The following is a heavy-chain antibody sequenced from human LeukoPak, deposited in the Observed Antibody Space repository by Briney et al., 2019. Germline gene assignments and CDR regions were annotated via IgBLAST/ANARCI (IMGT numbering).Heavy chain of an antibody. CDR2: INHSGST. J-gene: IGHJ5*01. D-gene: IGHD4-23*01. CDR1: GGSFSGYY. V-gene: IGHV4-34*01. Sequence: SETLSLTCAVYGGSFSGYYWSWIRQPPGKGLEWIGEINHSGSTNYNPSLKSRVTISVDTSKNQFSLKLTSVTAADSAFYYCARTTGGGGHDSWGQGTLVTVSS. CDR3: ARTTGGGGHDS.